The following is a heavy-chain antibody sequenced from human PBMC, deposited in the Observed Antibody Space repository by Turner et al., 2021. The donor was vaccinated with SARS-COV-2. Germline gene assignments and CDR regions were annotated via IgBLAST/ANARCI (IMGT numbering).Heavy chain of an antibody. CDR1: GFTFSKAW. Sequence: EVQLVESGGGLVKPGGSPGLSCAASGFTFSKAWMSWVRQAPGKGLEWVGRIKPKTDGGAIDYAAPVKGRFTISRDDSKNTLSLGINSLKTADTAVYYCTTEGLYWGQGTLVTVSS. V-gene: IGHV3-15*01. CDR3: TTEGLY. J-gene: IGHJ4*02. CDR2: IKPKTDGGAI.